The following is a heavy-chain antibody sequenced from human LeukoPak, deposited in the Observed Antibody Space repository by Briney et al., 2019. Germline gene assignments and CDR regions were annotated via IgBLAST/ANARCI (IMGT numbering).Heavy chain of an antibody. V-gene: IGHV5-51*01. D-gene: IGHD5-24*01. J-gene: IGHJ4*02. CDR1: GYSFISYW. CDR2: IYPGDSDT. CDR3: ARRTVDMAIDY. Sequence: GESLKISCKGSGYSFISYWIGWVRQMPGKGLEWMGIIYPGDSDTIYSPSFHGQVTISADKSISTAYLQWSSLKASDIAMYYCARRTVDMAIDYWGQGTLVTVSS.